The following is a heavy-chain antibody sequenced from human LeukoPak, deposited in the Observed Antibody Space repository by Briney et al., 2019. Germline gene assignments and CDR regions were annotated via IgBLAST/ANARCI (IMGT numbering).Heavy chain of an antibody. V-gene: IGHV3-33*01. D-gene: IGHD6-19*01. J-gene: IGHJ3*02. Sequence: GGSLRLSCAASGFTFSSHGMHWVRQAPGKGLEWVAVIWYDGSNKFYADSVRGRFTISRDNSKNTLYVQMNSLRAEDAAVYYCARGRGSGWYDAFDIWGQGTMVTVSS. CDR3: ARGRGSGWYDAFDI. CDR2: IWYDGSNK. CDR1: GFTFSSHG.